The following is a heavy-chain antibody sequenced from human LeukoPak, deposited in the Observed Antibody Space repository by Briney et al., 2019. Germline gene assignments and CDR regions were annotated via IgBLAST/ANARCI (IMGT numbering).Heavy chain of an antibody. CDR1: GYTFSSYD. CDR3: ASIGYDILTGYHNWFDP. V-gene: IGHV1-8*01. Sequence: GASVNVSCKASGYTFSSYDINWVRQATGQGLEWMGWMYPNSGNTGYAQKFQGRVTMTRNTSISTAYMELSSLRSEDTAVYYCASIGYDILTGYHNWFDPWGQGTLVTVSS. D-gene: IGHD3-9*01. J-gene: IGHJ5*02. CDR2: MYPNSGNT.